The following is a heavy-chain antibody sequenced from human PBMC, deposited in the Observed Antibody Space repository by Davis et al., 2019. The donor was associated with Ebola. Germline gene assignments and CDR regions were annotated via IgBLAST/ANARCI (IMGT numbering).Heavy chain of an antibody. CDR1: GFTFSSYS. D-gene: IGHD2-21*01. J-gene: IGHJ4*02. CDR2: ISSSSSYI. Sequence: GESLKISCAASGFTFSSYSMNWVRQAPGKGLEWVSSISSSSSYIYYADSVKGRFTISRDNAKNSLYLQMNSLRAEDTAVYYCARDSGCFWVSGGDCEGYYFDYWGQGTLVTVSS. V-gene: IGHV3-21*01. CDR3: ARDSGCFWVSGGDCEGYYFDY.